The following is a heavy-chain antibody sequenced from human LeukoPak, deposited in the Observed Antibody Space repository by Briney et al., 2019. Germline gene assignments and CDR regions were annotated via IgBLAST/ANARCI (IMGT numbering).Heavy chain of an antibody. Sequence: PGGSLRLSCAASGFTFSSYAMSWVRQAPGKGLEWVSAISGSDGSTYYADSVKGRFTISRDNSKNTLYLQMNSLRAEDTAVYYCAKSGQLVPYYYYYMDVWGKGTTVTVSS. D-gene: IGHD6-13*01. CDR1: GFTFSSYA. CDR3: AKSGQLVPYYYYYMDV. J-gene: IGHJ6*03. V-gene: IGHV3-23*01. CDR2: ISGSDGST.